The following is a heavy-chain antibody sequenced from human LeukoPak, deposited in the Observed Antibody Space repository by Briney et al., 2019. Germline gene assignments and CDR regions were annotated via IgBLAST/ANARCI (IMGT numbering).Heavy chain of an antibody. CDR3: ARLGCSSTSCYEASVDY. J-gene: IGHJ4*02. V-gene: IGHV1-18*01. CDR1: GYTFTSYG. Sequence: ASVKDSCKASGYTFTSYGISSVRQAAGQGLGWMGWISASNGNTNYAEKLQGRVTMTTDTSTSTAYMELRSLRSDDTAVYYCARLGCSSTSCYEASVDYWGQGTLVTVSS. CDR2: ISASNGNT. D-gene: IGHD2-2*01.